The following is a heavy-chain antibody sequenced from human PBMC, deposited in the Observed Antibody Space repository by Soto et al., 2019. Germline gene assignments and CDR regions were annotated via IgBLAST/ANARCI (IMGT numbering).Heavy chain of an antibody. V-gene: IGHV3-33*01. D-gene: IGHD1-1*01. CDR1: AFTFSSYA. Sequence: GGSLRLSCAASAFTFSSYAMHWARHAPRKGLEWVGLMWYDRRHTYYAESVKGRFNISRDESKNMLFLHMSGLRAEGTAVNYRSRDRCWRTGYYSGIDVWGQGTTVTVSS. CDR3: SRDRCWRTGYYSGIDV. CDR2: MWYDRRHT. J-gene: IGHJ6*02.